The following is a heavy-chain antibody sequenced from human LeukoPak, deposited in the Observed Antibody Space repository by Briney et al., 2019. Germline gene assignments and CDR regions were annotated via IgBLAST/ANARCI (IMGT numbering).Heavy chain of an antibody. CDR2: INHSGST. D-gene: IGHD2-21*02. J-gene: IGHJ4*02. CDR1: GGSFSASY. CDR3: ARAKIVVVTTPTPTLDF. Sequence: SETLSLTCAVYGGSFSASYWTWIRQPPGKGLEWIGEINHSGSTNYNPSLKSRVTISVDTSKNQFSLNLSSVTAADTAVYYCARAKIVVVTTPTPTLDFWGQGTLVTVSS. V-gene: IGHV4-34*01.